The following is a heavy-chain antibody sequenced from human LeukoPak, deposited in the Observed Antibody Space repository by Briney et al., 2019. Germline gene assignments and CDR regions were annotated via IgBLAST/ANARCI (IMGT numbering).Heavy chain of an antibody. Sequence: SETLSLTCTVSGGSISSYYWSWIRQPPRKGLGWIGYIYYSGSTNYNPSLKSRVTISVDTSKNQFSLKLSSVTAADTAVYYCARTVDTAMGNWFDPWGQGTLVTVSS. CDR3: ARTVDTAMGNWFDP. D-gene: IGHD5-18*01. J-gene: IGHJ5*02. V-gene: IGHV4-59*01. CDR1: GGSISSYY. CDR2: IYYSGST.